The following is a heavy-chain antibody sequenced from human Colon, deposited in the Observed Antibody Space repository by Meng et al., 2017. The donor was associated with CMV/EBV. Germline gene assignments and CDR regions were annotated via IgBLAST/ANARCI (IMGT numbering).Heavy chain of an antibody. D-gene: IGHD3-10*01. Sequence: QLREPGPGLVKPSETLSLTCTVSGASITSYYWSWIRQPAGKGLEWIGRVYISGNTNYNPSLKSRVTMSIDTSKNQLSLNIRSVTAADTAVYYCARDSNLSGLAYWGQGTLVTVSS. J-gene: IGHJ4*02. V-gene: IGHV4-4*07. CDR2: VYISGNT. CDR1: GASITSYY. CDR3: ARDSNLSGLAY.